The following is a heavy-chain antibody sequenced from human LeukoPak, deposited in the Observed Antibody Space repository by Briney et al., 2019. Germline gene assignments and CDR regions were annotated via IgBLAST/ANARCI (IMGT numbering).Heavy chain of an antibody. CDR3: ARVVVVAATLVDY. CDR1: GGSISSGDYY. D-gene: IGHD2-15*01. J-gene: IGHJ4*02. Sequence: SETLSLTCTVSGGSISSGDYYWSWIRQPPGKGLEGIGYIYYSGSTYYNPSLKSRVTISVDTSKNQFSLKLSSVTAAGTAVYYCARVVVVAATLVDYWGQGTLVTVSS. V-gene: IGHV4-30-4*01. CDR2: IYYSGST.